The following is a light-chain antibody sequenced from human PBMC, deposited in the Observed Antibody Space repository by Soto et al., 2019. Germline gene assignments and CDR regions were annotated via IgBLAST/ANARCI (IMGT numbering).Light chain of an antibody. Sequence: SVLTQPASVSWSPGQSITISCTGTSSNVGSYKLVSWYQQHPGKAPKLMIFEVNKRPSGVSNRFSGSKSGNTASLTISGLKVEDEADYYCCSSGGSPTYVFGTGTKGTVL. J-gene: IGLJ1*01. CDR3: CSSGGSPTYV. CDR2: EVN. CDR1: SSNVGSYKL. V-gene: IGLV2-23*02.